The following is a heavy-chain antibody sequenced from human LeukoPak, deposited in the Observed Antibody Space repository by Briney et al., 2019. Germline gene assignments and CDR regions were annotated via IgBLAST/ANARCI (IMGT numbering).Heavy chain of an antibody. CDR2: ISWNSGSI. CDR1: GFTFDDYA. CDR3: AKDLGRGYSYGYFDY. V-gene: IGHV3-9*01. D-gene: IGHD5-18*01. Sequence: PGRSLRLSCAASGFTFDDYAMHWVRQAPGRGLEWVSGISWNSGSIGYADSVKGRFTISRDNAKNSLYLQMNSLRAEDTALYYCAKDLGRGYSYGYFDYWGQGTLVTVSS. J-gene: IGHJ4*02.